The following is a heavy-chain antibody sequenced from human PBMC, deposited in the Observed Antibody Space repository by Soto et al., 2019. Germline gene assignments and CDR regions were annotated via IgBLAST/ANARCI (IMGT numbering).Heavy chain of an antibody. V-gene: IGHV1-2*02. CDR1: GYTFADFY. Sequence: GASVKVSCKTSGYTFADFYIHWVRQAPGQGFEWMGWMNPNTGGAVYAQKFLGRVAMTRDTSISTAYMELSRLSSNDTAVYFCATSTYDDFWSGSSWGQGTLVTVSS. CDR3: ATSTYDDFWSGSS. CDR2: MNPNTGGA. D-gene: IGHD3-3*01. J-gene: IGHJ5*02.